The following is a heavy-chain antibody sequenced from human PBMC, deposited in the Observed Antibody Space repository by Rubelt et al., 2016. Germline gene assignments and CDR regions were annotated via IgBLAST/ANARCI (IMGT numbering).Heavy chain of an antibody. CDR3: ARGRPYYYDSSGYYLEVFGDAFDI. Sequence: WRCGGGLVQPGGSLRLSCAASGFTFSSYAMSWVRQAPGKGLEWVSAISGSGGSTYYADSVKGRFTISRDNSKNTLYLQMNSLRAEDTAVYYCARGRPYYYDSSGYYLEVFGDAFDIWGQGTMVTVSS. D-gene: IGHD3-22*01. J-gene: IGHJ3*02. V-gene: IGHV3-23*01. CDR2: ISGSGGST. CDR1: GFTFSSYA.